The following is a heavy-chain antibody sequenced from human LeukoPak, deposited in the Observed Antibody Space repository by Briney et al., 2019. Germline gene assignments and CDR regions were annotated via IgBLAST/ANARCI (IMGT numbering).Heavy chain of an antibody. J-gene: IGHJ4*02. CDR3: ASPPAPYTSGWYFGY. CDR1: GGSMSSYY. V-gene: IGHV4-59*01. D-gene: IGHD6-19*01. Sequence: SETLSLTCTVSGGSMSSYYWSWIRQPPGKGLEWIEYLFNSGSTNYNPSLKSRVTISVDTSKNQFSLKLSSVTAADTAVYYCASPPAPYTSGWYFGYWGQGTLVTVSS. CDR2: LFNSGST.